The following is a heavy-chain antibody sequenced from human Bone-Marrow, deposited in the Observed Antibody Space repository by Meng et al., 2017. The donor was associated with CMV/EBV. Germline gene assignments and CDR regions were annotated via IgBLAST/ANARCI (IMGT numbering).Heavy chain of an antibody. D-gene: IGHD2-2*01. J-gene: IGHJ5*02. CDR1: GDSFSGYY. CDR3: AKLVAAEGWFDP. Sequence: CAVYGDSFSGYYWTWIRQPPGEGLEWIGEINHSGRTSYSPSLKSRVTMSVDTSKNHFSLKLTPVTAADTAVYFCAKLVAAEGWFDPWGQGTLVTVSS. CDR2: INHSGRT. V-gene: IGHV4-34*01.